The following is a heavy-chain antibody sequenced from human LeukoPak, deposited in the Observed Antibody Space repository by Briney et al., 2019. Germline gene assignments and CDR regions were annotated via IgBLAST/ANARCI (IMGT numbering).Heavy chain of an antibody. CDR2: INPNSGGT. Sequence: GASVTVTCKSSGYTFTGYYMHWARQAPGQGLEWMGWINPNSGGTNYAQKFQGRVTMTRNTSICTAYMELSRLRSDDTAVYYCARELEVTTDDYGSGSYYAPYDYWGQGTLVTVSS. J-gene: IGHJ4*02. D-gene: IGHD3-10*01. CDR1: GYTFTGYY. V-gene: IGHV1-2*02. CDR3: ARELEVTTDDYGSGSYYAPYDY.